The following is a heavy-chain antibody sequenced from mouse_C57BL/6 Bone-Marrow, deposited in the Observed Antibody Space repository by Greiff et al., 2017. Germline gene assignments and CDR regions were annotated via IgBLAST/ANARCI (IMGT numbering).Heavy chain of an antibody. J-gene: IGHJ1*03. Sequence: VQVVESGPELARPWASVKISCQAFYTFSRRVHFAIRDTNYWMQWVKQRPGQGLEWIGAIYPGNGDTSYNQKFKGKATLTSDKSASPAYMQLSSLTSEDSAVYYCACPLGSSTDWYFDVWGTGTTVTVSS. V-gene: IGHV1-87*01. CDR1: YTFSRRVH. CDR3: SEDSAVYYCACPLGSSTDWYFDV. D-gene: IGHD1-3*01. CDR2: GQGLEWIG.